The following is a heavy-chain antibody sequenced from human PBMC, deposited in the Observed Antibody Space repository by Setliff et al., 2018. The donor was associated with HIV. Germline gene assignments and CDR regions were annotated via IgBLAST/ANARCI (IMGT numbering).Heavy chain of an antibody. Sequence: PSETLSLTCAVSGYSVSSSYWWGWIRQPPGKGLEWIGWIGYIYKGGSTYYNPSLKSRVTMSVDTSKNHFSLKLRSVTAVDTAVYYCARSALWFGEADWYFDLWGRGALLTVSS. V-gene: IGHV4-28*01. CDR2: IYKGGST. J-gene: IGHJ2*01. CDR1: GYSVSSSYW. D-gene: IGHD3-10*01. CDR3: ARSALWFGEADWYFDL.